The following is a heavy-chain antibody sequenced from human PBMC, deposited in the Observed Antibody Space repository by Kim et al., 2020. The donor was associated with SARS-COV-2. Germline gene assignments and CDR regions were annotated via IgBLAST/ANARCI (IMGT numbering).Heavy chain of an antibody. Sequence: ASVKVSCKASGYTFTSYYMHWVRQAPGQGLEWMGLINPSGGSTSYAQKFQGRVTMTRDTSTSTVYMELSSLRSEDTAVYYCARVRNYYDSSGYYLSDQFDYWGQGTLVTVSS. D-gene: IGHD3-22*01. V-gene: IGHV1-46*01. CDR2: INPSGGST. CDR1: GYTFTSYY. CDR3: ARVRNYYDSSGYYLSDQFDY. J-gene: IGHJ4*02.